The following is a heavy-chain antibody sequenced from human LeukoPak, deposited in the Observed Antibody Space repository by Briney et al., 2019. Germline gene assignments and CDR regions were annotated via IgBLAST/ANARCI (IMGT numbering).Heavy chain of an antibody. D-gene: IGHD2-15*01. V-gene: IGHV3-30*01. J-gene: IGHJ6*03. CDR1: GFTFSSYA. CDR3: ARDSGRGVYYYMDV. CDR2: ISYDGSNK. Sequence: GRSLRLSCAASGFTFSSYAMHWVRQAPGKGLEWVAVISYDGSNKYYADSVKGRFTISRDNSKNTLYLQMNSLRAEDTAVYYCARDSGRGVYYYMDVWGKGTTVTVSS.